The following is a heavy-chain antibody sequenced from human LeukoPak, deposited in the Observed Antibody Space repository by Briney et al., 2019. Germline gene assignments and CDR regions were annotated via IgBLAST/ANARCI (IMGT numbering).Heavy chain of an antibody. J-gene: IGHJ6*04. CDR2: ISSSGSAI. Sequence: GRSLRLSCAASGFTFSSFEMSWVRQAPGQGLEWVSHISSSGSAIYYADSVKGRFTISRDNAKNSLYLQLNSLRAEDTAVYYCAELGITMIGGVWGKGTTVTISS. CDR1: GFTFSSFE. D-gene: IGHD3-10*02. CDR3: AELGITMIGGV. V-gene: IGHV3-48*03.